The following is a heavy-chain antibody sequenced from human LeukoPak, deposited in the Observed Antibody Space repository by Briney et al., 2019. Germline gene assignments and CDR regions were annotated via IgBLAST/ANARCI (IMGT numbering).Heavy chain of an antibody. V-gene: IGHV1-2*02. D-gene: IGHD6-13*01. J-gene: IGHJ4*02. CDR3: ARALQQLVKFDY. CDR1: GYTFTGYY. CDR2: INPNGGGT. Sequence: ASVKVSCKASGYTFTGYYMHWVRQAPGQGLEWMGWINPNGGGTNYAQKFQGRVTMTRDTSISTAYMELSRLRSDDTAVYYCARALQQLVKFDYWGQGTLVTVSS.